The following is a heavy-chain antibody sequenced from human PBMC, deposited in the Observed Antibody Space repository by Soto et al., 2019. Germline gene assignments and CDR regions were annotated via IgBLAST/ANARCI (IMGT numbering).Heavy chain of an antibody. Sequence: GESLKISCKGSGYTFTDYWIGWVRQLPGKGLEWMWIIYPCDSDTRYSPSFQGHVTITVDKYTSTAYLQWNTLKASDTAMYYCAIDISNFRYHYYAMDVWGQGTTVNVSS. CDR1: GYTFTDYW. D-gene: IGHD4-4*01. J-gene: IGHJ6*01. V-gene: IGHV5-51*01. CDR2: IYPCDSDT. CDR3: AIDISNFRYHYYAMDV.